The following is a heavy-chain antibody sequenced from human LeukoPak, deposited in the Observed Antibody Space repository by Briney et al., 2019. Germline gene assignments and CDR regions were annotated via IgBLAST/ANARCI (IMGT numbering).Heavy chain of an antibody. D-gene: IGHD3-3*01. V-gene: IGHV4-34*01. Sequence: PSETLSLTCAVYGGSFSGYYWSWIRQPPGKGLEWIGEINHSGSTNYNPSLKSRVTISVDTSKNQFSLKLSSVTAADTAVYYCARAGPRIRFLSSRYYFDYWGQGTLVTVSS. J-gene: IGHJ4*02. CDR1: GGSFSGYY. CDR3: ARAGPRIRFLSSRYYFDY. CDR2: INHSGST.